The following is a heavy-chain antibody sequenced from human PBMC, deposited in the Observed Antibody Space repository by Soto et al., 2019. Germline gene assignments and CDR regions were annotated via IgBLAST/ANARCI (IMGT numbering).Heavy chain of an antibody. CDR3: AKDSQDIYYYYYMDV. CDR1: GFTFDDYA. V-gene: IGHV3-9*01. J-gene: IGHJ6*03. Sequence: GGSLRLSCAASGFTFDDYAMHWVRQAPGKGLEWVSGISWNSGSIGYADSVKGRFTISRDNAKNSLYLQMNSLRAEDTALYYCAKDSQDIYYYYYMDVWGKGTTVTVSS. CDR2: ISWNSGSI.